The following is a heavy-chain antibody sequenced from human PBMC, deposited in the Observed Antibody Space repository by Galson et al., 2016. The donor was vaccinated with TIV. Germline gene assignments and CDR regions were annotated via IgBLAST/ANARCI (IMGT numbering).Heavy chain of an antibody. Sequence: QSGAEVKKPGESLKISCKASGYSFINHDINCVRQATGQGLEWMGWMNPYSGNTGYAQKFQGRVTMTRNTAISTAYMELNSLTSEDTAVYYCARAVGGNWFDPWGQGTLVTVSS. CDR1: GYSFINHD. J-gene: IGHJ5*02. V-gene: IGHV1-8*02. CDR2: MNPYSGNT. CDR3: ARAVGGNWFDP. D-gene: IGHD3-16*01.